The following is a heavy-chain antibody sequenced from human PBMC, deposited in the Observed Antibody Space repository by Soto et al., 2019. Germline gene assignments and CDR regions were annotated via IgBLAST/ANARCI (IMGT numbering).Heavy chain of an antibody. D-gene: IGHD2-2*01. CDR2: ISAYNGNT. J-gene: IGHJ5*02. CDR3: ARVRLKGVGYQLLIGWFDP. V-gene: IGHV1-18*01. Sequence: GASVKVCCKASGDTFTSYGISWVRQAPGQGLEWMGWISAYNGNTNYAQKLQGRVTMTTDTSTSTAYMELRSLRSDDTAVYYGARVRLKGVGYQLLIGWFDPWGQGTLVTVSS. CDR1: GDTFTSYG.